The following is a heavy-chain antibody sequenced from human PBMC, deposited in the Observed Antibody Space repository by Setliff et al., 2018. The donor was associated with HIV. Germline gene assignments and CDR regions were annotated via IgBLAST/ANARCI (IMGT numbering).Heavy chain of an antibody. CDR3: ARGLRFLEWLSRDNWFDP. V-gene: IGHV1-8*03. Sequence: ASVKVSCKASGYTFTSYYIHWVRQAPGQGLEWMGWMNPNSGNTGYAQKFQGRVTITRNTSISTAYMELSSLRSEDTAVYYCARGLRFLEWLSRDNWFDPWGQGTLVTVSS. CDR2: MNPNSGNT. J-gene: IGHJ5*02. CDR1: GYTFTSYY. D-gene: IGHD3-3*01.